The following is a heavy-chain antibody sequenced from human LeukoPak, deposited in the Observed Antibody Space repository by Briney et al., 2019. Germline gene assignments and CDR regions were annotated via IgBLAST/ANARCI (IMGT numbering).Heavy chain of an antibody. V-gene: IGHV3-30*18. D-gene: IGHD2-2*01. CDR2: ISYDGSNK. Sequence: GGSLRLSCAASGFTFSTYGMHWVRQAPGKGLEWVAVISYDGSNKYYADSVKGRFAISRDNSKNTLYLQMNSLRAEDTAVYYCANREYHLPALYWGQGTLVTVSS. CDR1: GFTFSTYG. J-gene: IGHJ4*02. CDR3: ANREYHLPALY.